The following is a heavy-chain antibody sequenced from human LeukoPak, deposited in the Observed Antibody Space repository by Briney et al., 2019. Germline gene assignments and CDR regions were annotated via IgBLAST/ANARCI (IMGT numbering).Heavy chain of an antibody. J-gene: IGHJ4*02. Sequence: GGSLRLSCAASVTFSNAWMNWVRQAPGKGLEWVGFIRSKTYGGTGEYAASVKGRFTISRDDSKSIAHLQMNSLKTEDTAVYYCTRSESGTYKGGFDFWGQGTLVTVSS. D-gene: IGHD1-26*01. CDR2: IRSKTYGGTG. CDR3: TRSESGTYKGGFDF. CDR1: VTFSNAW. V-gene: IGHV3-49*04.